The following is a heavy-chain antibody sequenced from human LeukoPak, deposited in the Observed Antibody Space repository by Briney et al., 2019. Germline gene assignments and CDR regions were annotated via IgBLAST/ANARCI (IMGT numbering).Heavy chain of an antibody. J-gene: IGHJ4*02. V-gene: IGHV4-61*02. CDR1: GGSISSGSYY. Sequence: PSQTLSLTCTVSGGSISSGSYYWSWIRQPAGKGLEWIGRIYTSGSTNYNPSLKSRVTISVDTSKNQFSLKLSSVTAADTAVYYCARGVVRGLIGTPPDYWGQGTLVTVSS. CDR2: IYTSGST. D-gene: IGHD3-10*01. CDR3: ARGVVRGLIGTPPDY.